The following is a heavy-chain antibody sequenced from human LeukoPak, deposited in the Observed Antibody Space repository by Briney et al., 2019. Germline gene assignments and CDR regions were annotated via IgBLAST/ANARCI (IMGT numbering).Heavy chain of an antibody. J-gene: IGHJ4*02. D-gene: IGHD4-17*01. CDR1: GFTFSSYA. CDR3: AREFAGAYGYSTDS. V-gene: IGHV3-30-3*01. CDR2: ISYDGSNK. Sequence: GGSLRPSCAASGFTFSSYAMHWVRQAPGKGLEWVAVISYDGSNKYYADSVKGRFTISRDNSKNTLYLQMNSLRAEDTAVYYCAREFAGAYGYSTDSGGQGTLVTVSS.